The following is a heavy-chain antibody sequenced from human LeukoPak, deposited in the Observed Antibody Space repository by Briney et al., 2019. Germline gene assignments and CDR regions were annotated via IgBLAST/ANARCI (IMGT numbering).Heavy chain of an antibody. CDR1: GGSISSGTYY. D-gene: IGHD2-15*01. CDR2: IYYSGST. V-gene: IGHV4-39*01. J-gene: IGHJ4*02. CDR3: ARHGGSWCEYFDY. Sequence: SETLSLTCTVSGGSISSGTYYWGWIRQPPGKGLEWIGSIYYSGSTYYSPSLKSRVTISVDTSKNQFYLKLSSVTAADTAVYYCARHGGSWCEYFDYWGQGTLVTVSS.